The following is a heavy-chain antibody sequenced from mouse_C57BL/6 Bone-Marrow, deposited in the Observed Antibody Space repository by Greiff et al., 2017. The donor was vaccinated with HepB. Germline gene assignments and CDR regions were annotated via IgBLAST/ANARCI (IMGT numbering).Heavy chain of an antibody. J-gene: IGHJ3*01. D-gene: IGHD1-1*01. CDR3: ARLGSTAY. CDR1: GFTFSSYG. V-gene: IGHV5-6*02. CDR2: ISSGGSYT. Sequence: DVKLVESGGDLVKPGGSLKLSCAASGFTFSSYGMSWVRQTPDKRLECVATISSGGSYTYYPDSVKGRFTISRDNAKNTLYLQMSSLKSEDTAMYYCARLGSTAYWGQGTLVTVSA.